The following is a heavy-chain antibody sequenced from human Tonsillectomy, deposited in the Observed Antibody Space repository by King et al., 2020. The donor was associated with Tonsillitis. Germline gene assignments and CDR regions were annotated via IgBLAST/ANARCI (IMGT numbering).Heavy chain of an antibody. CDR1: GGSFSGYY. D-gene: IGHD4-11*01. CDR2: INHSGST. J-gene: IGHJ4*02. Sequence: VQLQQWGAGLLKPSETLSLTCAVYGGSFSGYYWSWIRQPPGKGLGWIGEINHSGSTNYNPSLKSRVTISVDTSKNQFSLKLSSVTAADTAVYYCARGHADFNSKHRVPYSKRKNDYWGQGTLVTVSS. V-gene: IGHV4-34*01. CDR3: ARGHADFNSKHRVPYSKRKNDY.